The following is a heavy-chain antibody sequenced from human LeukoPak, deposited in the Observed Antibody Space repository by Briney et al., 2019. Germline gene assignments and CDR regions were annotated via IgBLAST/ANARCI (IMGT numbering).Heavy chain of an antibody. CDR1: GHTFSSYS. Sequence: SVKVSYKASGHTFSSYSISWAPHAPGQGLVWMERHIPIFYIAHYTQKFQGRVTITADKSTSTAYMERSSLRSEDTAVYYCARDGPLEVPAAGNWFDPWGQGTLVTVSS. J-gene: IGHJ5*02. CDR3: ARDGPLEVPAAGNWFDP. CDR2: HIPIFYIA. V-gene: IGHV1-69*04. D-gene: IGHD2-2*01.